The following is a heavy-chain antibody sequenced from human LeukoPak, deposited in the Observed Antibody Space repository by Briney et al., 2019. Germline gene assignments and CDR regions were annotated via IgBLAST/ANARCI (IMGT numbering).Heavy chain of an antibody. Sequence: GGSLRLSCVASGFTFSSFGIHWVRQAPGKGLEWVSVIWHDGSNQKHADSVKGRFTISRDNSKNTLYLQMNSLRAEDTALYYCARGTSDGNFDYWGXXXXXTVXS. CDR3: ARGTSDGNFDY. CDR1: GFTFSSFG. V-gene: IGHV3-33*01. CDR2: IWHDGSNQ. J-gene: IGHJ4*01. D-gene: IGHD5-24*01.